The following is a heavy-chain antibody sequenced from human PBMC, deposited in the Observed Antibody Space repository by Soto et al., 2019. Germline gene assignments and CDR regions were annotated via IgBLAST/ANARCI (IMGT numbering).Heavy chain of an antibody. D-gene: IGHD3-3*01. CDR2: TYYRSKWYN. Sequence: QVQLQQSGPGLVKPSQTLSLTCVISGDSVSSNSVAWNWIRQSPSRGLEWLGRTYYRSKWYNDSGVTVKGRITINPDTSKNQFSLQLNSVTPEDTAVYYCARGRFNAFGIWGQGTMVTVSS. CDR1: GDSVSSNSVA. CDR3: ARGRFNAFGI. J-gene: IGHJ3*02. V-gene: IGHV6-1*01.